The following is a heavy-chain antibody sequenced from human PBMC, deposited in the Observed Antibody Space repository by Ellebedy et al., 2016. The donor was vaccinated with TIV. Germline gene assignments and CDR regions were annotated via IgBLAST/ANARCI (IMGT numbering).Heavy chain of an antibody. D-gene: IGHD6-13*01. CDR1: GGTFSSYA. CDR3: ARENSSSWPDY. V-gene: IGHV1-69*04. Sequence: SVKVSCXASGGTFSSYAISWVRQAPGQGLEWMGRIIPILGIANYAQKFQGRVTITADKSTSTAYMELSSLRSEDTAVYYCARENSSSWPDYWGQGTLVTVSS. J-gene: IGHJ4*02. CDR2: IIPILGIA.